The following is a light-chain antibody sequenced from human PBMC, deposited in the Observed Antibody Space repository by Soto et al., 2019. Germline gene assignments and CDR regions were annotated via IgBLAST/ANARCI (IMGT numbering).Light chain of an antibody. Sequence: EIVLTQSPATLSLSPGERATLSCRASQSVSSYLAWYQQKPGQAPRLLIYDASNRATGIPARFSGSGSGTDFTLTISSLEPEDFAVYYCQQRSNSPQPFGHASK. CDR1: QSVSSY. J-gene: IGKJ1*01. V-gene: IGKV3-11*01. CDR3: QQRSNSPQP. CDR2: DAS.